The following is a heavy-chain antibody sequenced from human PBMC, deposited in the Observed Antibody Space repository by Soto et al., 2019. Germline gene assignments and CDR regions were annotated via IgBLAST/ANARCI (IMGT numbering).Heavy chain of an antibody. Sequence: GSLRRSCSVSGFTFRSYAMTWVRQAPGKGLEWVSTVSGDTGNTHYADSVKGRFTISRDNSKNTLYLQMSGLRAEDTAVYYCAKNRYSTTPGAFDFWGQGTLVTVYS. J-gene: IGHJ4*02. V-gene: IGHV3-23*01. CDR2: VSGDTGNT. CDR3: AKNRYSTTPGAFDF. D-gene: IGHD1-26*01. CDR1: GFTFRSYA.